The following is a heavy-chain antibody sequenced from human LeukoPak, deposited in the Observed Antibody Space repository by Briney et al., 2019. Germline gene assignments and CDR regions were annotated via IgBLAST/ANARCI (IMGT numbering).Heavy chain of an antibody. D-gene: IGHD3/OR15-3a*01. Sequence: SVEVSCKASGGTFSSYAISWVRQAPGQGLEWMGGIIPIFGTANYAQKFQGRVTITTDESTSTAYMELSSLRSEDTAVYYCARGTLYYYYMDVWGKGTTVTVSS. CDR2: IIPIFGTA. CDR3: ARGTLYYYYMDV. V-gene: IGHV1-69*05. J-gene: IGHJ6*03. CDR1: GGTFSSYA.